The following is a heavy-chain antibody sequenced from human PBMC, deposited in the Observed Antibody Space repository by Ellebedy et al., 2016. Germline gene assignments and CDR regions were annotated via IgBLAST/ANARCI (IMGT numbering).Heavy chain of an antibody. V-gene: IGHV3-23*01. CDR1: GFTFSSYA. D-gene: IGHD5-18*01. J-gene: IGHJ4*02. CDR2: ISGSGGST. Sequence: GGSLRLXXAASGFTFSSYAMSWVRQAPGKGLEWVSAISGSGGSTYYADSVKGRFTISRDNSKNTLYLQMNSLRAEDTAVYYCAKFERGYSYGHNFDYWGQGTLVTVSS. CDR3: AKFERGYSYGHNFDY.